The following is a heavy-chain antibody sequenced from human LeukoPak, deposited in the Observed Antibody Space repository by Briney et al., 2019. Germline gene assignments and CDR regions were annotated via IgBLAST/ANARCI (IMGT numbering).Heavy chain of an antibody. V-gene: IGHV1-2*02. Sequence: GDSVKVSCKASGYTFTGYYMHWVRQPPGQGLEWMGWINPNSGGTNYAQKIQGRVTMTRDTSISTAYMELSRLRSDDTAVYYCARPCSSTSCYRYWGQGTLVTVSS. CDR3: ARPCSSTSCYRY. J-gene: IGHJ4*02. CDR2: INPNSGGT. D-gene: IGHD2-2*01. CDR1: GYTFTGYY.